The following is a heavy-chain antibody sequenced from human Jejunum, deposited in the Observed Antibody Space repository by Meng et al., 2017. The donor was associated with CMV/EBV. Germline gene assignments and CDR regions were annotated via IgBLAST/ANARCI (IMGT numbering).Heavy chain of an antibody. J-gene: IGHJ4*02. CDR1: GYTFTNYA. Sequence: SCKASGYTFTNYALNWVRQAAGQGLKWVGVINSNTGNPMYAPGFTGRFVFSLDTSVNTAYLQINSLRAEDTAVYFCARKYLSGSGIDYWGQGTLVTVSS. CDR3: ARKYLSGSGIDY. V-gene: IGHV7-4-1*02. CDR2: INSNTGNP. D-gene: IGHD3-10*01.